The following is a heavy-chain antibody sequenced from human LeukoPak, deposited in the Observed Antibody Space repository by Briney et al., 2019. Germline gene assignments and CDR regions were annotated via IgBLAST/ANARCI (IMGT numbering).Heavy chain of an antibody. Sequence: ASVKVSCKASGYTFTGYYMHWVRQAPGQGLEWMGWINPNSGGTNYAQKFQGRVTMTRDTSISTAYMELSRLRSDDTAVYYCARESDYYYGSGSSSRFDYWGQGTLVTVSS. V-gene: IGHV1-2*02. CDR2: INPNSGGT. D-gene: IGHD3-10*01. CDR1: GYTFTGYY. J-gene: IGHJ4*02. CDR3: ARESDYYYGSGSSSRFDY.